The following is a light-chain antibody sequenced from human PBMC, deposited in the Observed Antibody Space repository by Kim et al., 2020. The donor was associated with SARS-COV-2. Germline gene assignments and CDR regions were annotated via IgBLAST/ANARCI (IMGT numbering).Light chain of an antibody. CDR2: QDN. V-gene: IGLV3-1*01. Sequence: SYELTQPPSVSVSPGQTASITCSGDKLGDKYAYWYQQKPGQSPVVVIYQDNKRPSGIPERFSGSNSGNTATLTISGTQAMDEADYYCQAWESRSYVVFGGGTQLTVL. CDR1: KLGDKY. J-gene: IGLJ2*01. CDR3: QAWESRSYVV.